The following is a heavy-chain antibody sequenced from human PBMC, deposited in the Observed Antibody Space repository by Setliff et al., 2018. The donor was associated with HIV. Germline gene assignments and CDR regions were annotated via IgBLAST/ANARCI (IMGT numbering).Heavy chain of an antibody. J-gene: IGHJ4*02. CDR2: IYYSGST. V-gene: IGHV4-59*11. CDR1: GGSISSHY. CDR3: GRLETGPATSAYGPFNS. D-gene: IGHD4-17*01. Sequence: SETLSLTCTVSGGSISSHYWSWIRQPPGKGLEWIGSIYYSGSTNYNPSLKSRVTISVDTSKNQFSLKLSSVTAADTAVYYCGRLETGPATSAYGPFNSWGQGKMVTVSS.